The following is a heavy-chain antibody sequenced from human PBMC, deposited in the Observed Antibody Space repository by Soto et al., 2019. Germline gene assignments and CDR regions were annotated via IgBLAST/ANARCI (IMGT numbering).Heavy chain of an antibody. CDR2: IIPIFGTA. CDR3: VRDSGAKLSSS. CDR1: GGTFSSYA. J-gene: IGHJ1*01. V-gene: IGHV1-69*13. D-gene: IGHD6-13*01. Sequence: ASVKVSCKASGGTFSSYAISWVRQAPGQGLEWMGGIIPIFGTANYAQKFQGRVTITADESTSTAYMELSSLKSQDTAVYYCVRDSGAKLSSSWGQGTLVTVSS.